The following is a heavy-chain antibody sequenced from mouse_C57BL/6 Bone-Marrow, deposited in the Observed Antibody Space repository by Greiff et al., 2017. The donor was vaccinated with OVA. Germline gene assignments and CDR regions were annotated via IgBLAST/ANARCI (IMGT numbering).Heavy chain of an antibody. Sequence: QVQLKESGPELVKPGASVKISCKASGYAFSSSWMNWVKQRPGKGLEWIGRIYPGDGDTNYNGKFKGKATLTADKSSSTAYMQLSSLTSEDSAVYFCARPLGSSYDWYFDVWGTGTTVTVSS. V-gene: IGHV1-82*01. D-gene: IGHD1-1*01. CDR1: GYAFSSSW. J-gene: IGHJ1*03. CDR3: ARPLGSSYDWYFDV. CDR2: IYPGDGDT.